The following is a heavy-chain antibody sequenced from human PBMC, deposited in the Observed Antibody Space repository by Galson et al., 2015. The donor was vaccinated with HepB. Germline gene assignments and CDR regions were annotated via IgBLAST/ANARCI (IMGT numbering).Heavy chain of an antibody. CDR1: GGTFSRYA. D-gene: IGHD2-2*01. CDR3: ARGPVVVVPAATPWFDY. Sequence: SVKVSCKASGGTFSRYAISWVRQAPGQGLEWMGGIIPIFGTANYAQKFQGRVTITADESTSTAYMELSSLRSEDTAVYYCARGPVVVVPAATPWFDYWGQGTLVTVSS. CDR2: IIPIFGTA. J-gene: IGHJ4*02. V-gene: IGHV1-69*13.